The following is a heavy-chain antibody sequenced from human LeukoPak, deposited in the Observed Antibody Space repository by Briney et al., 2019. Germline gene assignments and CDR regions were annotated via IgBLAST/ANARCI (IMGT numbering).Heavy chain of an antibody. D-gene: IGHD2-15*01. CDR1: GFTFSSYS. Sequence: PGRSLRLSCAASGFTFSSYSMNWVRQAPGKGLEGVSSISSSSSYIYYADSVKGRFTISRDNAKNSLYLQMNSLRAEDTAVYYCARDYCSGGSCFSQNWFDPWGQGTLVTVSS. CDR3: ARDYCSGGSCFSQNWFDP. V-gene: IGHV3-21*01. CDR2: ISSSSSYI. J-gene: IGHJ5*02.